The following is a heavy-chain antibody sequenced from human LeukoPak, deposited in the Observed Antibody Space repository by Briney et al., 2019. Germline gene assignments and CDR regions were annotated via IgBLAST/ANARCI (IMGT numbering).Heavy chain of an antibody. J-gene: IGHJ4*02. D-gene: IGHD2-2*02. CDR1: GYTFTSYG. CDR2: ICAFNCNN. Sequence: GVSVNVSYKAPGYTFTSYGILWVRQAPGKGREGMGWICAFNCNNQHAQMPQGRVHITTDKSTRTAYMEVKTLSSDDTALFYCARLGYCSSTSRYRRQPPYDYWGQGTLVTVSS. CDR3: ARLGYCSSTSRYRRQPPYDY. V-gene: IGHV1-18*01.